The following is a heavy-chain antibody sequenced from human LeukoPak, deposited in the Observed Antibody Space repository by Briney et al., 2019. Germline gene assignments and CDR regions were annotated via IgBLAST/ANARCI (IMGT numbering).Heavy chain of an antibody. V-gene: IGHV3-48*03. D-gene: IGHD2-21*02. J-gene: IGHJ4*02. CDR1: EFPVNKYE. CDR3: VRGRLLRSTKYFDY. CDR2: FDAGATST. Sequence: GGPLSFSCEASEFPVNKYEMPWSGKAPGKALGGVSSFDAGATSTNYADSVWGRFTLSRDNAQNSVHLQMNSLRDEDTAVYYCVRGRLLRSTKYFDYWGQGALVTVSS.